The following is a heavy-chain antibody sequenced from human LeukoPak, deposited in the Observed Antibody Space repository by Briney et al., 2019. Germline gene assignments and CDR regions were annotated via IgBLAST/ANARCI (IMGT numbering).Heavy chain of an antibody. J-gene: IGHJ4*02. Sequence: GGSLRLSCAATGFTFSTYAMSWVRQAPGKGLEWVSAISGSGGSTYYADSVKGRFTISRDNSKNTLYLQMNSLRAEDTAVYYCAKGADYGDYWIIGYWGQGTLVTVSS. V-gene: IGHV3-23*01. D-gene: IGHD4-17*01. CDR1: GFTFSTYA. CDR2: ISGSGGST. CDR3: AKGADYGDYWIIGY.